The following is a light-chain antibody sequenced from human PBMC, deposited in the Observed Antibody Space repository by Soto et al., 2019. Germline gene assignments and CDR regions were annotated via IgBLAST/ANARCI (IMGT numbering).Light chain of an antibody. CDR3: QQRSNWPIT. CDR1: QSVSSY. Sequence: IVLTQSPATLSLSPGERATLSCRASQSVSSYLAWYQQKPGQAPRLLIYAASNMATGIPARFSGSGSGTDFTRTISRLEPEDFAVYYCQQRSNWPITFGQGTRLEIK. CDR2: AAS. V-gene: IGKV3-11*01. J-gene: IGKJ5*01.